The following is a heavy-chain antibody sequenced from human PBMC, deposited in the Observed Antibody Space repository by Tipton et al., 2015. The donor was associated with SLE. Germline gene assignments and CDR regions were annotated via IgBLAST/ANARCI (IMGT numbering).Heavy chain of an antibody. CDR3: ARDPGGFFDL. Sequence: LSLTCTVSSGSVSSGAYYMSWIRQAPGKGLEWVSVLYNAGNTDYADSVKGRFTISRDNSRNILSLQMNSLRPDDTAVYYCARDPGGFFDLWGRGTLVTVSS. CDR2: LYNAGNT. V-gene: IGHV3-53*05. D-gene: IGHD3-10*01. J-gene: IGHJ2*01. CDR1: SGSVSSGAYY.